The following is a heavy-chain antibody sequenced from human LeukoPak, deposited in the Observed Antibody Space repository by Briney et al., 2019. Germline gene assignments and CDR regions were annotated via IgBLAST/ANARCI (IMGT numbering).Heavy chain of an antibody. J-gene: IGHJ3*02. CDR3: ARENTAMANDAFDI. CDR1: GGSISSYY. D-gene: IGHD5-18*01. CDR2: IYYSGST. V-gene: IGHV4-59*01. Sequence: SETLSLTCTVSGGSISSYYWSWIRQPPGKGLEWIGYIYYSGSTNYNPSLKSRVTISVDTSKNQFSLKLSSVTAADTAVYYCARENTAMANDAFDIWGRGTMVTVSS.